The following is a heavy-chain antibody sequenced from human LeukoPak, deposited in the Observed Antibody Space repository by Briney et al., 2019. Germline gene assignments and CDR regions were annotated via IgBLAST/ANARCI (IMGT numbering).Heavy chain of an antibody. Sequence: SVKVSCKASGGTFSSYAISWVRQAPGQGLEWMGGIIPIFGTANYAQKFQGRITITADKSTSTAYMELSRLRSDDTALYYCARERRVYSYGSFIGDYWGQGTLVTVSS. J-gene: IGHJ4*02. V-gene: IGHV1-69*06. CDR3: ARERRVYSYGSFIGDY. D-gene: IGHD5-18*01. CDR1: GGTFSSYA. CDR2: IIPIFGTA.